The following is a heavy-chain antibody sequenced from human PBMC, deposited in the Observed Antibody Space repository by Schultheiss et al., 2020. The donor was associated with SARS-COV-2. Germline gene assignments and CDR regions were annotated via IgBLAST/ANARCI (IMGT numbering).Heavy chain of an antibody. D-gene: IGHD3-10*01. CDR2: NVVGSDNT. CDR3: ARVRGTYYYGSGSYPGY. V-gene: IGHV1-58*02. Sequence: SVKVSCKASGFTFISSTMQWVRQARGQRLEWIGWNVVGSDNTNYAQKFQDRVTITRDMSTSTAYMELRSLRSDDTAVYYCARVRGTYYYGSGSYPGYWGQGTLVTVSS. CDR1: GFTFISST. J-gene: IGHJ4*02.